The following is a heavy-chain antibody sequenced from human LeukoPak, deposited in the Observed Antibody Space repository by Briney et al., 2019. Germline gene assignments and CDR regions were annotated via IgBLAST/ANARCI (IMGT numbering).Heavy chain of an antibody. CDR1: GGSFSGYY. J-gene: IGHJ4*02. CDR3: ARYFGAY. V-gene: IGHV4-34*01. CDR2: VNHSGST. Sequence: SETLSLTCAVYGGSFSGYYWSWIRQPPGKGLEWIGEVNHSGSTNYNPSLKSRVTISVDTSKNQFSLKLSSVTAADTAVYYCARYFGAYWGQGTLVTVSS. D-gene: IGHD2-21*01.